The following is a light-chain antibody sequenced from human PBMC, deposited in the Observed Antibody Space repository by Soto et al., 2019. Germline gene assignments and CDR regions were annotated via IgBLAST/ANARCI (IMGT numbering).Light chain of an antibody. CDR1: QSVSRN. CDR2: AAS. V-gene: IGKV3-15*01. Sequence: EIVMTQSPATLSVSPGERATLSCRASQSVSRNFAWYQHKPGQAPRLLIYAASTRATGIPARFSGSGSGTECTLTVSSLQSEDSAVYYCQHYNNWPRTFGQGTKVEVK. CDR3: QHYNNWPRT. J-gene: IGKJ1*01.